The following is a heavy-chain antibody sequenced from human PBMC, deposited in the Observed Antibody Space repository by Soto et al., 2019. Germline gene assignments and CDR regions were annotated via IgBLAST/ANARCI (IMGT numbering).Heavy chain of an antibody. Sequence: GASVKVSCKASGYTFTSYYMHWVRQAPGQGLEWMGIINPSLKSRVTISVDTSKNQFSLKLSSVTAADTAVYYCARVAARRFDYWGQGTLVTVSS. CDR2: INP. D-gene: IGHD6-6*01. CDR3: ARVAARRFDY. V-gene: IGHV1-46*01. J-gene: IGHJ4*02. CDR1: GYTFTSYY.